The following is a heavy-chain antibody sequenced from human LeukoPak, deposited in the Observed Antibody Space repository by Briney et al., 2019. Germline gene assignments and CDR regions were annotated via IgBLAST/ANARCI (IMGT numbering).Heavy chain of an antibody. D-gene: IGHD1-26*01. CDR2: FDPEDGET. CDR3: AILRGSYYFNRKDYYFDY. Sequence: EASVEVSCKVSGYTLTELSMHWVRQAPGKGLEWMGGFDPEDGETIYAQKFQGRVTMTEDTSTDTAYMELSSLRSEDTAVYYCAILRGSYYFNRKDYYFDYWGQGTLVTVSS. CDR1: GYTLTELS. V-gene: IGHV1-24*01. J-gene: IGHJ4*02.